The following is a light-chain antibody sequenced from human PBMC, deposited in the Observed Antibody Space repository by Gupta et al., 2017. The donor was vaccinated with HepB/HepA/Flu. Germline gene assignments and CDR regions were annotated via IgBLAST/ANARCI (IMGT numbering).Light chain of an antibody. V-gene: IGLV1-44*01. CDR2: SNN. J-gene: IGLJ3*02. CDR1: SSNVGGNT. CDR3: AAWEGSLNGWV. Sequence: QSVLTQPPSASGSPGQRVTISCSGSSSNVGGNTVNWYQQLPGTAPKLVIYSNNQRPSGVPDRFSGSKSGTSASLAISGLQPEDEGDYYCAAWEGSLNGWVFGGGTKVTVL.